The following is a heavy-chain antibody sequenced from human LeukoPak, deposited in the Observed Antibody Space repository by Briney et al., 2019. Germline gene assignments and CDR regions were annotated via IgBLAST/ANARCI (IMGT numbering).Heavy chain of an antibody. CDR3: ARIYGSGSYYNGPDY. J-gene: IGHJ4*02. D-gene: IGHD3-10*01. V-gene: IGHV4-38-2*02. CDR1: GYSISSGYY. CDR2: IYHSGST. Sequence: SETLSLTCTVSGYSISSGYYWGWIRQPPGKGLEWIGSIYHSGSTYYNPSLKSRVTISVDTSKNQFSLKLSSVTAADTAVYYCARIYGSGSYYNGPDYWGQGTLVTVSS.